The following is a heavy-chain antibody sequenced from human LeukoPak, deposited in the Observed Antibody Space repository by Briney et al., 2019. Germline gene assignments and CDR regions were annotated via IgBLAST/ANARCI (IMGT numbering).Heavy chain of an antibody. CDR3: ARDDGLYDILTGYTWGPLFFDH. CDR2: ISSSSSYI. D-gene: IGHD3-9*01. Sequence: GGSLRLSCAASGFTFSSYSMNWVRQAPGKGLEWVSSISSSSSYIYYADSVKGRFTISRDNAKNSLYLQMNSLRAEDTAVYYCARDDGLYDILTGYTWGPLFFDHWGQGTLVTVSS. J-gene: IGHJ4*02. V-gene: IGHV3-21*01. CDR1: GFTFSSYS.